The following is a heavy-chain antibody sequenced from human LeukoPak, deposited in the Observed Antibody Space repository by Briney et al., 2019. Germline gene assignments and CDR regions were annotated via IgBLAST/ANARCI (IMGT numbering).Heavy chain of an antibody. V-gene: IGHV4-34*01. CDR3: ARHGSSSGESEFDY. Sequence: SETLSLTCAVYGGSFSGYYWSWIRQPPGKGLEWIGEINHSGSTNYNPSLKSRVTISVDTSKNQFSLKLSSVTAADTAVYYCARHGSSSGESEFDYWDQGTLVTVSS. D-gene: IGHD6-6*01. J-gene: IGHJ4*02. CDR1: GGSFSGYY. CDR2: INHSGST.